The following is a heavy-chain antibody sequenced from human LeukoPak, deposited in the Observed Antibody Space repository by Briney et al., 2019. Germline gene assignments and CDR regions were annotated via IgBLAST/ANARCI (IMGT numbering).Heavy chain of an antibody. CDR3: ARDYGDSHAFDI. CDR2: IYYSGST. J-gene: IGHJ3*02. Sequence: PSQTLSLTCTVSGGSISSGDYYWSWIRQHPGKGLEWIGYIYYSGSTYYNPSLKSRVTISVDTSKNQFSLKLSSVTAADTAVYYCARDYGDSHAFDIWGQGTMVTVSS. CDR1: GGSISSGDYY. D-gene: IGHD4-17*01. V-gene: IGHV4-31*03.